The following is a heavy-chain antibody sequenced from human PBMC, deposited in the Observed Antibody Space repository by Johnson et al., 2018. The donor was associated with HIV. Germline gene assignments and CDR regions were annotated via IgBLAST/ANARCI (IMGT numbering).Heavy chain of an antibody. CDR3: SRDREYGLAWGWALDI. CDR2: ISYDGSNK. V-gene: IGHV3-30*04. CDR1: GFTFSSYA. Sequence: QVQLVESGGGVVQPGRSLRLSCAASGFTFSSYAMHWVRQAPGKGLEWVAVISYDGSNKYYADSVKGRFTISRDNAKNRLYLQTNSLRAEDTAVYYCSRDREYGLAWGWALDIWGQGTMLTVSS. D-gene: IGHD6-19*01. J-gene: IGHJ3*02.